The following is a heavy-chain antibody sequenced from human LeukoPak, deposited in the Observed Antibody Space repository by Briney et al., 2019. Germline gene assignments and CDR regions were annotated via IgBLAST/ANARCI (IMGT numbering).Heavy chain of an antibody. V-gene: IGHV4-34*01. CDR3: AAYSSGWYRGAFDY. CDR1: GGSFSGYY. D-gene: IGHD6-19*01. Sequence: SETLSLTCAVYGGSFSGYYWSWIRQPPGKGLEWIGEINHSGSTNYNPSLKSRVTISVDTSKNQFSLKLSSVTAADTAVYYCAAYSSGWYRGAFDYWGQGTLVTVSS. CDR2: INHSGST. J-gene: IGHJ4*02.